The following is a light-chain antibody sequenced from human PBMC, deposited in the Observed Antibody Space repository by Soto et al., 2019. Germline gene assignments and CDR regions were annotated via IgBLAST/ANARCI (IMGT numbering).Light chain of an antibody. Sequence: VMTQSPAILSVSPGERATLSCRASLSISTNLAWYQQRPGQAPRLLMYDVSTRATGTPDRFSGSGSGTEFALTISNLQAEDSAVYYCQQYVRWLLWTFGQGTRVEI. CDR1: LSISTN. CDR3: QQYVRWLLWT. J-gene: IGKJ1*01. V-gene: IGKV3-15*01. CDR2: DVS.